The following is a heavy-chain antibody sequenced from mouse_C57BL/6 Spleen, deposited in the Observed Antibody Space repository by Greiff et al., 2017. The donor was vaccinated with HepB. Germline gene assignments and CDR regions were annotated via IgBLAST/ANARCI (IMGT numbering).Heavy chain of an antibody. CDR3: ARAVTTAYAMDY. J-gene: IGHJ4*01. CDR2: ISDGGSYT. V-gene: IGHV5-4*03. CDR1: GFTFSSYA. Sequence: DVILVESGGGLVKPGGSLKLSCAASGFTFSSYAMSWVRQTPEKRLEWVATISDGGSYTYYPDNVKGRFTISRDNAKNNLYLQMSHLKSEDTAMYYCARAVTTAYAMDYWGQGTSVTVSS. D-gene: IGHD1-2*01.